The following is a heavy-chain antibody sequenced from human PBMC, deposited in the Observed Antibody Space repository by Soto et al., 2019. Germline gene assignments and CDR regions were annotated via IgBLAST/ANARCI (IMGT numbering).Heavy chain of an antibody. D-gene: IGHD3-16*01. CDR2: ISGSGGST. J-gene: IGHJ4*02. V-gene: IGHV3-23*01. CDR3: AKFSASSIYDIASVPDY. Sequence: GGSLRLSGAASGFTFSNYAMSWVRQAPGKGLEWVSAISGSGGSTYYADSVKGRFTISRDNSKNTLYLQMNNLRAEDTAVYYCAKFSASSIYDIASVPDYWGQGTLVTVSS. CDR1: GFTFSNYA.